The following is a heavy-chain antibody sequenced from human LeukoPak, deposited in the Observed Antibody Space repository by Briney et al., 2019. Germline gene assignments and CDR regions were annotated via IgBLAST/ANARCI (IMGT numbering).Heavy chain of an antibody. V-gene: IGHV3-53*01. CDR3: ARLEERREVYY. CDR1: GFTSIAYA. D-gene: IGHD3-3*01. CDR2: IYSGGST. Sequence: GGPLRLSCVGSGFTSIAYALTWARQAPGKGLEWVSVIYSGGSTYYADSVKGRFTISRDNSKNTLYLQMNSLRAEDTAVYYCARLEERREVYYWGQGTLVTVSS. J-gene: IGHJ4*02.